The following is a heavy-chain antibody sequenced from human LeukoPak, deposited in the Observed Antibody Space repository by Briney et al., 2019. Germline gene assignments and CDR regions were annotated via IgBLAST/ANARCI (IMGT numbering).Heavy chain of an antibody. D-gene: IGHD2-15*01. CDR2: ISGSGGST. CDR1: GFTFSSYA. Sequence: PGGSLRLSCAASGFTFSSYAMSWVRQAPGKGLEWVSAISGSGGSTYYADSVKGRFTISRDNSKNTLYLQMNSLRAEDTAVYYCAKGRSVFGPSVCSGGSCYVFYWGQGTLVTVSS. CDR3: AKGRSVFGPSVCSGGSCYVFY. V-gene: IGHV3-23*01. J-gene: IGHJ4*02.